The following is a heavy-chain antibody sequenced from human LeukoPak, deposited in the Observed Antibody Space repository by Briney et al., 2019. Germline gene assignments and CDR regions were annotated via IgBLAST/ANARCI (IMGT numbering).Heavy chain of an antibody. J-gene: IGHJ5*02. CDR2: KQNDGSTT. CDR1: GFTFSYYG. CDR3: GREQSAYYVHAFDP. D-gene: IGHD3-3*01. Sequence: LPGGSLRLSCAASGFTFSYYGMHWVRQAPGKGLEWVAFKQNDGSTTFYADSVKGRFTISRDNSKNTLFLQMNSLRTDDTAVYYCGREQSAYYVHAFDPWGQGTLVTVSS. V-gene: IGHV3-30*02.